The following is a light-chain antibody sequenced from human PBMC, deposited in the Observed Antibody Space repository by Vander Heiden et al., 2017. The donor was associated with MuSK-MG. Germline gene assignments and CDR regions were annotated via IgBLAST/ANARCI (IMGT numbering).Light chain of an antibody. CDR1: ALPNQY. J-gene: IGLJ2*01. CDR3: LSADTSGLL. Sequence: SYELTQPPSVSVSPGQTARITCSGDALPNQYAYWYQQKPGQAPVLGRYKDTERPSGIPVRVYGSSSGTTGTLNISGVQAEDESYYYCLSADTSGLLFGGGTKLTVL. V-gene: IGLV3-25*03. CDR2: KDT.